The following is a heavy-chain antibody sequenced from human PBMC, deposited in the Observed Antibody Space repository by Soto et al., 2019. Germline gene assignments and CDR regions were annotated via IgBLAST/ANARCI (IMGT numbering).Heavy chain of an antibody. J-gene: IGHJ3*02. Sequence: EVQLLESGGGFVQPGGSLRLSCVVSGFMFRDYPMGWVRQAPGKGLEWVSATTATGGSTFYADSVKGRFTSSRDNSINTLYRQMNNLRVEDSAVYSCAKRSIITGGAFDMWGQGTMGTVSS. V-gene: IGHV3-23*01. CDR2: TTATGGST. CDR3: AKRSIITGGAFDM. D-gene: IGHD3-3*02. CDR1: GFMFRDYP.